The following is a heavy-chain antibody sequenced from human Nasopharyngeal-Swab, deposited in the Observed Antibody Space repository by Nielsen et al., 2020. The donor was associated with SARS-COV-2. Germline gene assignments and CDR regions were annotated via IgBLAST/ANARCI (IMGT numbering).Heavy chain of an antibody. J-gene: IGHJ4*02. V-gene: IGHV3-21*01. CDR1: GFTFSSYS. Sequence: GESLKISCAASGFTFSSYSMNWVPQAPGKALECFSSISSSSCYIYYADSVKGRFTISRDNANNSLYLQMNSLRAEDTAVYYCAREGWYCSGGSCFLHYFDYWGQGTLVTVSS. CDR2: ISSSSCYI. D-gene: IGHD2-15*01. CDR3: AREGWYCSGGSCFLHYFDY.